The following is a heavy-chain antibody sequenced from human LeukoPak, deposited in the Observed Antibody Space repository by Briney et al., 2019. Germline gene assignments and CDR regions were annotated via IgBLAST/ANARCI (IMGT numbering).Heavy chain of an antibody. Sequence: GGSLRLSCAASGLTFRNNAMSWVRQAPGKGLEWVSAVSGNTDSTYYADSVKGRFTISRDNSRNMLYLQMNSLRAEDTAVYYCAKASPYYYVLTGFYYYFAYCGQGTLVTVSS. CDR1: GLTFRNNA. V-gene: IGHV3-23*01. CDR3: AKASPYYYVLTGFYYYFAY. CDR2: VSGNTDST. D-gene: IGHD3-9*01. J-gene: IGHJ4*02.